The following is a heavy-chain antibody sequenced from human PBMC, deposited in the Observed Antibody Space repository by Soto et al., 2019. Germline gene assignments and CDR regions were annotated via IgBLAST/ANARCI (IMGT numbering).Heavy chain of an antibody. CDR2: ISGYNGNT. D-gene: IGHD4-17*01. J-gene: IGHJ4*02. Sequence: ASVKVSCKASGYTFTSHGINWVRQAPGQGLEWMGWISGYNGNTNFAQNLQGRVTMTADTSTSTAYMELRSLRSDDTAVYYCASWAGQARDFGGPLDYWGQGTRVTVSS. CDR3: ASWAGQARDFGGPLDY. CDR1: GYTFTSHG. V-gene: IGHV1-18*04.